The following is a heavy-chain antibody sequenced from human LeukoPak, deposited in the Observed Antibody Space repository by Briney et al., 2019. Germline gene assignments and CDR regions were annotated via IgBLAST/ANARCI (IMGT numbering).Heavy chain of an antibody. J-gene: IGHJ6*03. CDR1: GGTSSSYA. CDR3: ARDAYCSGGSCYHHEYYYYMDV. D-gene: IGHD2-15*01. V-gene: IGHV1-69*05. Sequence: SVKVSCKASGGTSSSYAISWVRQAPGQGLEWMGGIIPIFGTANYAQKFQGRVTITTDESTSTAYMELSSLRSEDTAVYYCARDAYCSGGSCYHHEYYYYMDVWGKGTTVTVSS. CDR2: IIPIFGTA.